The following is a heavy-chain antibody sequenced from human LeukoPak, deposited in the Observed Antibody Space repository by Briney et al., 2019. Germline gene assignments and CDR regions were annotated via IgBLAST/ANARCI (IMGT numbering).Heavy chain of an antibody. CDR2: IWYDGGNE. CDR3: ARGAGGWNEGVHFDN. V-gene: IGHV3-33*01. CDR1: GFTFSGFG. J-gene: IGHJ4*02. D-gene: IGHD1-1*01. Sequence: GRSLRLSCAASGFTFSGFGMHWVRQAPGKGLELVAGIWYDGGNEFYEDSVKGRFTISRDKSNNTLYLQMNSLRIEDTAIYYCARGAGGWNEGVHFDNWGQGTPVTVTS.